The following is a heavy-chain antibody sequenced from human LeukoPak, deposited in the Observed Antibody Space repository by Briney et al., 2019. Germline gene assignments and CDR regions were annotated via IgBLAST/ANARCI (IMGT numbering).Heavy chain of an antibody. CDR2: INHSGST. CDR3: ARDVSVAGLDY. V-gene: IGHV4-34*01. D-gene: IGHD6-19*01. CDR1: GGSFSGYY. Sequence: SETLSLTCAVYGGSFSGYYWSWIRQPPRKGLEWIGEINHSGSTNYNPSLKSRVTISVDTSKNQFSLKLSSVTAADTAVYYCARDVSVAGLDYWGQGTLVTVSS. J-gene: IGHJ4*02.